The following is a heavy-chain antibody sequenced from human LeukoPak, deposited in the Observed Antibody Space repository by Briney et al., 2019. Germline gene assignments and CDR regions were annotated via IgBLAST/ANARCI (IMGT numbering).Heavy chain of an antibody. CDR3: ARDIVVVPAALYYYYGMDV. V-gene: IGHV4-4*07. Sequence: SSETLSLTCTVSGGSISSYYWSWIRQPAGKGLEWIGRIYTSGSTNYNPSLKSRVTMSVDTSKNQFSLKLSSVTAADTAVYYCARDIVVVPAALYYYYGMDVWGQGTTVTVSS. D-gene: IGHD2-2*01. CDR1: GGSISSYY. CDR2: IYTSGST. J-gene: IGHJ6*02.